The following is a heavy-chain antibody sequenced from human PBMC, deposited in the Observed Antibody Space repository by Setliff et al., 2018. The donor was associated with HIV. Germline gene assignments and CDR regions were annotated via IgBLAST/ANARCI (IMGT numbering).Heavy chain of an antibody. D-gene: IGHD3-16*02. J-gene: IGHJ4*02. V-gene: IGHV3-30*18. CDR3: AKDSYTFGGVFDIDY. CDR2: VSYDAERK. CDR1: GFTFRHYA. Sequence: LRLSCEASGFTFRHYAMHWVRQAPGRGLEWVAVVSYDAERKYYADSVKGRFTISRDNPRNTVYLQMTGLRLDDTAVYYCAKDSYTFGGVFDIDYWGQGTLVTVSS.